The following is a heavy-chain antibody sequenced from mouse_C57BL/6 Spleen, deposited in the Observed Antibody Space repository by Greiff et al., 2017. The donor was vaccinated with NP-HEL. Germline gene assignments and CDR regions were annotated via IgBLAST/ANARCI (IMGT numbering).Heavy chain of an antibody. J-gene: IGHJ4*01. CDR1: GYTFTSYW. Sequence: QVQLQQPGAELVKPGASVKMSCKASGYTFTSYWITWVKQRPGQGLEWIGDIYPGSGSTNYNEKFKSKATLTVDTSSSTAYMQLSSLTSEDSAVYYCARFTTVVGGYYAMDYWGQGTSVTVSS. V-gene: IGHV1-55*01. CDR3: ARFTTVVGGYYAMDY. D-gene: IGHD1-1*01. CDR2: IYPGSGST.